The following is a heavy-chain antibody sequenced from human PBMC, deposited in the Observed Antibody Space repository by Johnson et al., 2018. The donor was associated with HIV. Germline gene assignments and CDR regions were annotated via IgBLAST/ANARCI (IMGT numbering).Heavy chain of an antibody. CDR1: GFSFSSYA. D-gene: IGHD3-22*01. CDR2: IWYDGSNK. Sequence: QVQLVESGGGVVQPGGSLRLSCAASGFSFSSYAMHWVRQAPGKGLAWVAVIWYDGSNKNYADSVKGRFTISRDNSKNTLYLQMNSLRPDDTAVYFCAKEQPYYYDNRHAFDIWGQGTMVTVSS. J-gene: IGHJ3*02. CDR3: AKEQPYYYDNRHAFDI. V-gene: IGHV3-30*02.